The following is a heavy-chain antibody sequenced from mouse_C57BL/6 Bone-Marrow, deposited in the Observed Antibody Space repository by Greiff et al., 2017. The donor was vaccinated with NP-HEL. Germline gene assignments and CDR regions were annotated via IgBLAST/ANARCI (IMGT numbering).Heavy chain of an antibody. CDR3: TRAFYYYGRGYFDV. CDR1: GFTFSSYA. D-gene: IGHD1-1*01. J-gene: IGHJ1*03. CDR2: ISSGGDYI. V-gene: IGHV5-9-1*02. Sequence: EVQGVESGEGLVKPGGSLKLSCAASGFTFSSYAMSWVRQTPEKRLEWVAYISSGGDYIYYADTVKGRFTISRDNARNTLYLQMSSLKSEDTAMYYCTRAFYYYGRGYFDVWGTGTTVTVSS.